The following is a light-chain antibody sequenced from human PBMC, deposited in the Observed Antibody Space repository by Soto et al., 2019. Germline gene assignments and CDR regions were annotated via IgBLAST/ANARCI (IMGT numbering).Light chain of an antibody. J-gene: IGLJ1*01. CDR2: EVS. CDR3: CSYAGSNTHYV. V-gene: IGLV2-23*02. Sequence: QSALAQPASVSGSPGQSITISCTGTSSDVGSYNLVSWYQQHPGKAPKLMIYEVSKRPPGVSNRFSGSKSGNTASLTISGLQAEDEADYYCCSYAGSNTHYVFGTGTKVTVL. CDR1: SSDVGSYNL.